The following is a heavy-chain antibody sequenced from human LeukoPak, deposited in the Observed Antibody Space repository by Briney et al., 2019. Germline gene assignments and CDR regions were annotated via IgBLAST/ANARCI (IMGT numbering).Heavy chain of an antibody. V-gene: IGHV3-23*01. CDR1: GFTFSSYG. CDR2: TSDSGGIT. CDR3: AKDREYTYGFSY. D-gene: IGHD5-18*01. J-gene: IGHJ4*02. Sequence: GGTLRLSCAASGFTFSSYGMSWVRQAPGKGLERVSGTSDSGGITHHADSVKGRFTISRDNSKNTLYLQMNSLRAEDTAIYYCAKDREYTYGFSYWGQGTLVTVSS.